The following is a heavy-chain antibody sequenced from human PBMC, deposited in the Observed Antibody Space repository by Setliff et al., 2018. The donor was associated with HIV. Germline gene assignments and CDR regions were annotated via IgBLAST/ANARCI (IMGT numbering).Heavy chain of an antibody. Sequence: SVTLSLTCAVYGGSFSGYYWTWIRQPPGKGLEWIGEITHSGSTNYNPSLETRVTISVDTSKNQFSLKLSSVTAADTAVYYCAKGVAGLQYYYYYMDVWGKGTTVTVSS. V-gene: IGHV4-34*01. CDR1: GGSFSGYY. CDR2: ITHSGST. D-gene: IGHD6-19*01. J-gene: IGHJ6*03. CDR3: AKGVAGLQYYYYYMDV.